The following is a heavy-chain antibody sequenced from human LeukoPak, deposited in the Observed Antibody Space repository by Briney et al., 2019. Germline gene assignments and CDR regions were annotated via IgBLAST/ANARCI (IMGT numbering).Heavy chain of an antibody. Sequence: ASVKDSCKASGYAFTSYYMHWVRQAPGQGLEWMGIINPSGGSTSYAQKFQGRVTMTRDTSTSTVYMELSSLRSEDTAVYYCARVGSGWYDPWGQGNLVTVSS. CDR1: GYAFTSYY. CDR3: ARVGSGWYDP. J-gene: IGHJ5*02. V-gene: IGHV1-46*01. CDR2: INPSGGST. D-gene: IGHD3-10*01.